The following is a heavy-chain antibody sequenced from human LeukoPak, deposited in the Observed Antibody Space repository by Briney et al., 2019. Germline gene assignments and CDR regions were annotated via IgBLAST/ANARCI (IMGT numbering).Heavy chain of an antibody. CDR2: IHLSGAPI. V-gene: IGHV3-48*03. J-gene: IGHJ4*02. CDR3: AKGSRRSLDCPVDY. CDR1: GFSFSIYR. D-gene: IGHD3-10*01. Sequence: GGSLRLSCAASGFSFSIYRMNWVRQAPGKGPEWIAYIHLSGAPIHYAEPVKGRFSISRDNVNNALYLQMDNLRVEDTAVYYCAKGSRRSLDCPVDYGGQGTLVTVSS.